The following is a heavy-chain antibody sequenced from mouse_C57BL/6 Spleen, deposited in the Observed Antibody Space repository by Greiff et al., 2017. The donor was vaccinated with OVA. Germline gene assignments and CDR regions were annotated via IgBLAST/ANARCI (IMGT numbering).Heavy chain of an antibody. CDR2: INPNNGGT. J-gene: IGHJ3*01. D-gene: IGHD2-2*01. V-gene: IGHV1-18*01. Sequence: EVQLQQSGPELVKPGASVKIPCKASGYTFTDYNMDWVKQSHGKSLEWIGDINPNNGGTIYNQKFKGKATLTVDKSSSTAYMELRSLTSEDTAVYYCARVEIYYGYDGGFAYWGQGTLVTVSA. CDR3: ARVEIYYGYDGGFAY. CDR1: GYTFTDYN.